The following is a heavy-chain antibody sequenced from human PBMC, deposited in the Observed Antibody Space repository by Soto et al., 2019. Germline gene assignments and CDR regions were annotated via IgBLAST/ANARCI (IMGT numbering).Heavy chain of an antibody. CDR1: GYSFTSYW. J-gene: IGHJ4*02. CDR2: IYPGDSDT. CDR3: ARMYYYDSSGYYSGFDY. D-gene: IGHD3-22*01. V-gene: IGHV5-51*01. Sequence: GESLKISCKGSGYSFTSYWIGWVRQMPGKGLEWMGIIYPGDSDTRYSPSFQGQVTISADKSLRTAYLPWSSLKASDTATYYCARMYYYDSSGYYSGFDYWGQGTLVTVSS.